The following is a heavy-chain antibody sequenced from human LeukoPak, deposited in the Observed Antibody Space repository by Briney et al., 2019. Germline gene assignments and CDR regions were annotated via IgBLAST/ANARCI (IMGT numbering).Heavy chain of an antibody. CDR2: ISGSGGST. V-gene: IGHV3-23*01. D-gene: IGHD3-3*01. Sequence: GGSLRLSCAASGFTFSSYSMNWVRQAPGKGLEWVSAISGSGGSTYYADSVKGRFTISRDNSKNTLYLQMNSLRAEDTAVYYCAKDFHRITIFGVVTLTLDYWGQGTLVTASS. CDR1: GFTFSSYS. CDR3: AKDFHRITIFGVVTLTLDY. J-gene: IGHJ4*02.